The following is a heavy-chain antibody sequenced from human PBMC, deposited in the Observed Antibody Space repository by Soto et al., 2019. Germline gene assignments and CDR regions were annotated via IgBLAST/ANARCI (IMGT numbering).Heavy chain of an antibody. D-gene: IGHD1-1*01. J-gene: IGHJ2*01. V-gene: IGHV3-74*01. CDR3: ARVGTGNWYFDL. CDR1: RFTFSSYW. Sequence: EVQLVEAGGGLVQPGGSLRLSCEASRFTFSSYWMHWVRQAPGKGLVWVSRINSDGSTITYADAVEGRFTISRDNAKXXXXXXXXXXXAEDTAVYYCARVGTGNWYFDLWGRGTLVTVSS. CDR2: INSDGSTI.